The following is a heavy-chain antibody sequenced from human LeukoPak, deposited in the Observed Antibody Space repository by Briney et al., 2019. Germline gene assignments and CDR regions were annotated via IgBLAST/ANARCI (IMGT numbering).Heavy chain of an antibody. Sequence: PSEALSLTCTVSGGSISSYYWSWIRQPPGKGLEGIGYIYYSGSTNYNPSLKSRVTISVDTPKNQLSLKLSSVTAADTAVYYCARTLGYCSSTSCWFDPWGQGTLVTVSS. D-gene: IGHD2-2*01. CDR2: IYYSGST. V-gene: IGHV4-59*08. CDR3: ARTLGYCSSTSCWFDP. CDR1: GGSISSYY. J-gene: IGHJ5*02.